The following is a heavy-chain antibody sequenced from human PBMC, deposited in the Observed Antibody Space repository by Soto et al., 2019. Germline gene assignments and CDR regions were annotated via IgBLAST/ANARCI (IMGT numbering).Heavy chain of an antibody. Sequence: QVQLVQSGAEVKKPGASVRVSCKASGYSFTDYHIHWVRQAPGQGLVWLGRINPKSGGTSTAQKFQGWVTMTRDRSISTVYMELTRLRSDDTAVYFCARGHSTDCSNGVCSFFYNHEMDVWGQGTTVTVSS. D-gene: IGHD2-8*01. CDR2: INPKSGGT. CDR3: ARGHSTDCSNGVCSFFYNHEMDV. CDR1: GYSFTDYH. J-gene: IGHJ6*02. V-gene: IGHV1-2*04.